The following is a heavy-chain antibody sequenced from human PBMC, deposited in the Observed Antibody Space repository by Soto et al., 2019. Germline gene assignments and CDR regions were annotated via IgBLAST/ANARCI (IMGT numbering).Heavy chain of an antibody. D-gene: IGHD3-3*01. V-gene: IGHV3-30*18. Sequence: GGSLRLSCAASGFPFSSYGMHWVRQAPGKGLEWVAVISYDGSNKYYADSVKGRFTISRDNSKNTLYLQMNSLRAEDTAVYYCAKDLTIFGVDPYYYYGMDVWGQGTTVTVSS. CDR1: GFPFSSYG. CDR2: ISYDGSNK. CDR3: AKDLTIFGVDPYYYYGMDV. J-gene: IGHJ6*02.